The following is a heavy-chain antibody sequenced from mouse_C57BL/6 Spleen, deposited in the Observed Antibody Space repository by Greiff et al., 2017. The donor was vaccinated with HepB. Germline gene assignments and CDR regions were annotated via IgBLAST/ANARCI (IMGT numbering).Heavy chain of an antibody. Sequence: VQLQQSGPELVKPGASVKISCKASGYSFTSYYIHWVKQRPGQGLEWIGWIYPGSGNTKYNEKCKGKATLTADTSSSPAYMQLSSLTSEDSAVYYCARNYGSSPYYFDYWGQGTTLTVSS. J-gene: IGHJ2*01. CDR2: IYPGSGNT. CDR3: ARNYGSSPYYFDY. D-gene: IGHD1-1*01. V-gene: IGHV1-66*01. CDR1: GYSFTSYY.